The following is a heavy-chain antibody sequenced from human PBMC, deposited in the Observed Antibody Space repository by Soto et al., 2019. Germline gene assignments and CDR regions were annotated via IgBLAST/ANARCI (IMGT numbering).Heavy chain of an antibody. V-gene: IGHV3-9*01. J-gene: IGHJ4*02. CDR1: GFTFDDYA. CDR3: ALRYSSGWTFDY. CDR2: ISWNSGSI. Sequence: EVQLVESGGGLVQPGRSLRLSCAASGFTFDDYAMHWVRQAPGKGLEWVSGISWNSGSIGYADSVKGRFTISRDNAKKSLYLQMNSLRAEDTALYYFALRYSSGWTFDYWGQGTLVTVSS. D-gene: IGHD6-19*01.